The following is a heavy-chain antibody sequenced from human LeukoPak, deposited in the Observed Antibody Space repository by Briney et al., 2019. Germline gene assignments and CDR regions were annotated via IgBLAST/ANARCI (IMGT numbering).Heavy chain of an antibody. CDR2: INPNSGGT. V-gene: IGHV1-2*06. D-gene: IGHD2-2*01. CDR3: ARVGGYCSSTSCYAGFDP. J-gene: IGHJ5*02. CDR1: GYTFTGYY. Sequence: GASVKVSCKASGYTFTGYYMHWVRQAPGQGLEWMGRINPNSGGTNYAQKFQGRVPMTRDTSISTAYMELSRLRSDDTAVYYCARVGGYCSSTSCYAGFDPWGQGTLVTVSS.